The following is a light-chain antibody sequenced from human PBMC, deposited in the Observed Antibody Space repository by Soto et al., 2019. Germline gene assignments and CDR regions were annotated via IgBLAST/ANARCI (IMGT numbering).Light chain of an antibody. J-gene: IGLJ2*01. CDR1: YIAIGGYDY. V-gene: IGLV2-14*01. CDR2: EVT. Sequence: QSALTQTASVSGSPGQSITISCTGTYIAIGGYDYVSWYQHHPGKAPKLIIYEVTNRPSGVSDRFSGSKSVNTASLTISGLQAEDEADYYCTSYTSRSTLVIGGGTKLTVL. CDR3: TSYTSRSTLV.